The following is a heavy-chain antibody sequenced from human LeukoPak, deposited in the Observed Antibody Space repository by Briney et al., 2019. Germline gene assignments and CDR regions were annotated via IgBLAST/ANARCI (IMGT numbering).Heavy chain of an antibody. CDR1: GGSISSYY. V-gene: IGHV4-4*09. CDR2: ILTIGWT. Sequence: SETLSLTCTVSGGSISSYYWSWVRQSPGKGLEWIGYILTIGWTDYNPSLKSRVTMSVDTSKNQLSMELRFLTAADTAVYYCATSHDVKTAPYDLWGQGTLVTVSS. D-gene: IGHD2-21*01. J-gene: IGHJ5*02. CDR3: ATSHDVKTAPYDL.